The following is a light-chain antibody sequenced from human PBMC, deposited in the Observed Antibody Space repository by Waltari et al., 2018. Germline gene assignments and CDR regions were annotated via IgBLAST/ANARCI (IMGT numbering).Light chain of an antibody. J-gene: IGLJ6*01. CDR1: SSDVGSYNL. V-gene: IGLV2-23*02. CDR2: EVS. Sequence: QSALTQPASVSGSPGQSITISCTGTSSDVGSYNLVSWYQQHPGKAPKLMIYEVSKRHSGVSNRFSGSKSGNTASLTISGLQAEDEADYYCCSYAGSSTFVFGSGTKVTVL. CDR3: CSYAGSSTFV.